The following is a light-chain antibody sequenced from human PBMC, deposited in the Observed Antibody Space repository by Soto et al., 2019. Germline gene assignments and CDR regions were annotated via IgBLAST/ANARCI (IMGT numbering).Light chain of an antibody. CDR1: SSDVGSYNL. CDR2: EGS. J-gene: IGLJ1*01. V-gene: IGLV2-23*01. CDR3: CSYAGSSTYV. Sequence: QSALTQPASVSGSPGQSITISCTGTSSDVGSYNLVSWYQQHPIKAPKLMIYEGSKRPSGVSNRFSGSKSGNTASLTISGLQGEDEADYYCCSYAGSSTYVFGTGTKVTV.